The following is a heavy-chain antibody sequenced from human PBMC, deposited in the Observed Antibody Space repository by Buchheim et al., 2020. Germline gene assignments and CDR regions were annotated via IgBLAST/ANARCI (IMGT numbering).Heavy chain of an antibody. CDR1: GFTFSSYA. CDR2: ISGSGGST. V-gene: IGHV3-23*01. Sequence: EVQLLESGGGLVQPGGSLRLSCAASGFTFSSYAMSWVRQAPGKGLEWVSAISGSGGSTYYADSVKGRFTISRDNSKNPLSLQMNSLRAEDTAVYYCAKKSDKGDYGGITDLYFDYWGQGTL. D-gene: IGHD4-23*01. J-gene: IGHJ4*02. CDR3: AKKSDKGDYGGITDLYFDY.